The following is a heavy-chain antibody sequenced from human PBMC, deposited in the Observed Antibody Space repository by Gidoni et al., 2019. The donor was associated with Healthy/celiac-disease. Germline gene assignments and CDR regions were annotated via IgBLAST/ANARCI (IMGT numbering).Heavy chain of an antibody. CDR2: INPSGGST. D-gene: IGHD3-10*01. Sequence: QVQLVQSGAEVKKPGASVKVSCKASGYTFTSYYMHWVRQAPGQGLEWMGIINPSGGSTSYAQKFQGRVTMTRDTSTSTVYMELSSLRSEDTAVYYCARDRGVRGRGGGMDVWGQGTTVTVSS. CDR3: ARDRGVRGRGGGMDV. CDR1: GYTFTSYY. V-gene: IGHV1-46*01. J-gene: IGHJ6*02.